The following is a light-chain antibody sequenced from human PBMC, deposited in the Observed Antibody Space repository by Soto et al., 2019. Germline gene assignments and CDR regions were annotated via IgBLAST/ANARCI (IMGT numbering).Light chain of an antibody. CDR2: EGS. Sequence: QSVLTQPASVSGSPGQSIIISCTGTSSDVGGYTLVSWYQQHPGKAPNLMIYEGSKRPSGVSNRFSGSKSGNTASLTISGLQAEDEADYYCCSYAGGSTYVFGTGTKLTVL. CDR3: CSYAGGSTYV. V-gene: IGLV2-23*01. CDR1: SSDVGGYTL. J-gene: IGLJ1*01.